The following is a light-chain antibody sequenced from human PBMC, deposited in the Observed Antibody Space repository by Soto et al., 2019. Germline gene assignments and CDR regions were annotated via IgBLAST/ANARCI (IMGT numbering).Light chain of an antibody. CDR1: QSVSSSY. Sequence: EIVMTQPPDTLSVSPGERATLSCRASQSVSSSYLAWYQQKPGQAPRLLIYGASSRATGIPDRFSGSGSGTDFTLTISRLEPEDFAVYYCQQYGSSALTFGGGTKVDI. CDR2: GAS. V-gene: IGKV3-20*01. CDR3: QQYGSSALT. J-gene: IGKJ4*01.